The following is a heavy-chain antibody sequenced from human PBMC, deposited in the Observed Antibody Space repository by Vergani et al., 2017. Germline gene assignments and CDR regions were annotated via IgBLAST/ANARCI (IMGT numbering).Heavy chain of an antibody. CDR3: ARDPDIVVVPAAPYYYYYYGMDG. CDR2: ISAYNGNT. J-gene: IGHJ6*02. Sequence: QVQLVQSGAEVKKPGASVKVSCKASGYTFTSYGIRWVRQAPGQGLEWMGWISAYNGNTNYAQKLQGRVTMTTDTSTSTAYMELRSLRSDDTAVYYCARDPDIVVVPAAPYYYYYYGMDGWGQGTTVTVS. CDR1: GYTFTSYG. D-gene: IGHD2-2*01. V-gene: IGHV1-18*04.